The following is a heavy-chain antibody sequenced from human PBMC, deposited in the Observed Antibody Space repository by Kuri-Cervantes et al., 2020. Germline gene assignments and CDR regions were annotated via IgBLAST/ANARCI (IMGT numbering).Heavy chain of an antibody. Sequence: GESLKISCKGSGYSFSTYWIAWVRQMPGKGLEWMGIIYPGDSDTRYSPSFQGQVTISADKSISTAYLQWSSLKASDTAMYYCARRVAVAALDYWGQGTTVTVSS. CDR2: IYPGDSDT. CDR3: ARRVAVAALDY. V-gene: IGHV5-51*01. J-gene: IGHJ4*03. D-gene: IGHD6-19*01. CDR1: GYSFSTYW.